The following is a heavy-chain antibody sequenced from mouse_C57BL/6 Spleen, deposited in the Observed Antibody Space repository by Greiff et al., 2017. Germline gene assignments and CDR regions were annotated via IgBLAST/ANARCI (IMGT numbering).Heavy chain of an antibody. V-gene: IGHV5-17*01. CDR2: ISSGSSTI. Sequence: EVQGVESGGGLVKPGGSLKLSCAASGFTFSDYGMHWVRQAPEKGLEWVAYISSGSSTIYYADTVKGRFTISRDNAKNTLFLQMTSLRSEDTAMYYCARKDVWDWYFDVWGTGTTVTVSS. J-gene: IGHJ1*03. CDR3: ARKDVWDWYFDV. CDR1: GFTFSDYG. D-gene: IGHD4-1*01.